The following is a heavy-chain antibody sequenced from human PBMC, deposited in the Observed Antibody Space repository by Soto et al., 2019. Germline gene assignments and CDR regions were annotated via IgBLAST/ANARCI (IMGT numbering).Heavy chain of an antibody. Sequence: GASVKVSCKASGCTFTGYTMRWVRQAPGQGLEWMAWINPNSGGTNYAQKFQGWVTMTRDTSISTAYMELSRLRSDDTAVYYCARAPKGGYDGYFDYWGQGTLVTVSS. CDR2: INPNSGGT. CDR1: GCTFTGYT. D-gene: IGHD5-12*01. J-gene: IGHJ4*02. CDR3: ARAPKGGYDGYFDY. V-gene: IGHV1-2*04.